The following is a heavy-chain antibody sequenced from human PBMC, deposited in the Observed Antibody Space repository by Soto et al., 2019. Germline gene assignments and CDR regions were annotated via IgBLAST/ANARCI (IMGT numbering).Heavy chain of an antibody. CDR3: VHSRCGGDCLRSYSSHYYGMDV. CDR1: GFSLNTGGLG. V-gene: IGHV2-5*02. D-gene: IGHD2-21*02. J-gene: IGHJ6*04. Sequence: QITLKESGPTLVKPTQTLTLTCTFSGFSLNTGGLGVGWIRQPPGKALERLALIYWDGDKRYSPSLQSRLSTTKDTSNNQVVFTMTNRDPVDTATYYCVHSRCGGDCLRSYSSHYYGMDVWGKGNTVTVSS. CDR2: IYWDGDK.